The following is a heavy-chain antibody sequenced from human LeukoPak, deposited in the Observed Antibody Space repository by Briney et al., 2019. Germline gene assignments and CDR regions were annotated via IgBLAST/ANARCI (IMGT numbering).Heavy chain of an antibody. J-gene: IGHJ6*03. Sequence: SETLSLTCTVSGGSISSYYWSWIRQPAGKGLEWIGRIYTSGSTNYNSSLKSRVTMSVDTSKNQFSLKLSSVTAADTAVYYCARDQDGTVTTGYYYYYMDVWGKGTTVTVSS. V-gene: IGHV4-4*07. CDR3: ARDQDGTVTTGYYYYYMDV. D-gene: IGHD4-17*01. CDR2: IYTSGST. CDR1: GGSISSYY.